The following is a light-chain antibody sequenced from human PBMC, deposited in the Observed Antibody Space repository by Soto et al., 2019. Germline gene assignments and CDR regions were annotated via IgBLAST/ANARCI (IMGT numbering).Light chain of an antibody. J-gene: IGKJ5*01. CDR1: QSVSSAY. CDR3: QQYGSSPPSVT. V-gene: IGKV3-20*01. Sequence: EIVLTQSPGTLSLSPGERVTLSCRASQSVSSAYLAWYQQKRGQAPRLLIYGASNRATGIPDRFSGSGSGTDFTLTISRLEPEDFAVYYCQQYGSSPPSVTFCQGTRLEIK. CDR2: GAS.